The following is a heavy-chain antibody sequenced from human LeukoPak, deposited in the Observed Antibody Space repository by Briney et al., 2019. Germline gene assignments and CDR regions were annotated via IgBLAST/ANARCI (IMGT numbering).Heavy chain of an antibody. CDR3: ARVGTMGWD. Sequence: GGSLRLSCAASGFTFSNAWMSWVRQGPGKGLEWVGRIKSKTGGGTTDYAAPVKGRVTISRDDSKNTLYLQMDSLKAEDTAVYYCARVGTMGWDWGQGTLVTVSS. V-gene: IGHV3-15*01. J-gene: IGHJ4*02. D-gene: IGHD3-10*01. CDR1: GFTFSNAW. CDR2: IKSKTGGGTT.